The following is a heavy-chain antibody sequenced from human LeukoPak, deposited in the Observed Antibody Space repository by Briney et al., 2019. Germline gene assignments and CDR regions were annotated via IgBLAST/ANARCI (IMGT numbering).Heavy chain of an antibody. D-gene: IGHD2-15*01. J-gene: IGHJ4*02. CDR1: GFTFSGYS. CDR3: AKDPVVVAATTPYYFDY. Sequence: GGPLRLSCTASGFTFSGYSMNWIRQAPGKGLEWVSAISGSGGSTYYADSVKGRFTISRDNSKNTLYLQMNSLRAEDTAVYYCAKDPVVVAATTPYYFDYWGQGTLVTVSS. V-gene: IGHV3-23*01. CDR2: ISGSGGST.